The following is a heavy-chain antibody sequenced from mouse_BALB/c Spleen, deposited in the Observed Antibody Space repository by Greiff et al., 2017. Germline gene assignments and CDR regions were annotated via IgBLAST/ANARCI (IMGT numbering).Heavy chain of an antibody. Sequence: EVQGVESGGGLVKPGGSLKLSCAASGFTFSSFGMHWVRQAPEKGLEWVAYISSGSSTIYYADTVKGRFTISRDNPKNTLFLQMTSLRSEDTAMYYCARSGIYYYGSSLYFGVWGAGTTVTVSS. D-gene: IGHD1-1*01. CDR1: GFTFSSFG. J-gene: IGHJ1*01. CDR2: ISSGSSTI. CDR3: ARSGIYYYGSSLYFGV. V-gene: IGHV5-17*02.